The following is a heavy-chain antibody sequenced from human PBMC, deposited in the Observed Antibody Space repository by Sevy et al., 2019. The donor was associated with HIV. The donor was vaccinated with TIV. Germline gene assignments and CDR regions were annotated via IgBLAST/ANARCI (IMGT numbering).Heavy chain of an antibody. Sequence: SETLSLTCAVSGGSINSNNWWSWVRQPPGKGLEWIGEIYHSGSINYNPSLKSRVTISVDKSKKQFSLKVNSVTAADTAVYYCASSLGFGELGGGYFDYWGQGTLVTVSS. J-gene: IGHJ4*02. V-gene: IGHV4-4*02. CDR2: IYHSGSI. CDR1: GGSINSNNW. D-gene: IGHD3-10*01. CDR3: ASSLGFGELGGGYFDY.